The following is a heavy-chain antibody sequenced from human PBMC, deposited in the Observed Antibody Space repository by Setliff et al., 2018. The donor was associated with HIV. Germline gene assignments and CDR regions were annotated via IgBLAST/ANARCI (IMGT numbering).Heavy chain of an antibody. Sequence: SETLSLTCIVSGDSITSHYWSWIRQPPGKGLEWIGNIYNYGSPNYSPSLKSRVTSIDKSKNQFSLKIDSVTAADTAVYYCARRPLFGVVIASVAKMEFDYWGQGTLVTVSS. CDR1: GDSITSHY. V-gene: IGHV4-59*11. J-gene: IGHJ4*02. CDR3: ARRPLFGVVIASVAKMEFDY. D-gene: IGHD3-3*01. CDR2: IYNYGSP.